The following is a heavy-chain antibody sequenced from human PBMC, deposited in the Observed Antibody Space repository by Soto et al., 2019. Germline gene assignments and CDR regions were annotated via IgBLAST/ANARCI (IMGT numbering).Heavy chain of an antibody. Sequence: PGGSLRLSCAGSGVNFSSYAMNWVRQAPGKGLEWVAVISYDGSNKYYADSVKGRFTISRDNSKNTVYLQMNSLRAEDTALYYCAKGKTQESHFYTSFDHWGPGIPVTV. V-gene: IGHV3-30-3*01. J-gene: IGHJ5*02. CDR1: GVNFSSYA. CDR2: ISYDGSNK. CDR3: AKGKTQESHFYTSFDH. D-gene: IGHD3-3*02.